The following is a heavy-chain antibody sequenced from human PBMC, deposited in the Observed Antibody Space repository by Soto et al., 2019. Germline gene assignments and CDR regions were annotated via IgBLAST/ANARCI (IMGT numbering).Heavy chain of an antibody. CDR1: GFTFSSYW. V-gene: IGHV3-74*01. CDR2: INSDGSST. D-gene: IGHD3-9*01. CDR3: ARDKYDILTGYRYLDY. Sequence: QPGGSLRLSCAASGFTFSSYWMHWVRQAPGKGLVWVSRINSDGSSTSYADSVKGRFTISRDNAKNTLYLQMNSLRAEDTAVYYCARDKYDILTGYRYLDYWGQGTLVTVSS. J-gene: IGHJ4*02.